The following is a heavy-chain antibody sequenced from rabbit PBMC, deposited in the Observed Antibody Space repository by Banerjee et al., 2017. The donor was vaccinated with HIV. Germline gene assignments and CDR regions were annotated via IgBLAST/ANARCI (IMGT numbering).Heavy chain of an antibody. V-gene: IGHV1S45*01. CDR2: IDTGSSGYT. Sequence: EESGGDLVQPEGSLTLTCKASGLDFSSSYWICWVRQAPGKGLEWIACIDTGSSGYTWYASWAKGRFTISKTSSTTVTLQVTSLTAADTATYFCARGGAVVRYFTLWGQGTLVTVS. D-gene: IGHD1-1*01. CDR1: GLDFSSSYW. CDR3: ARGGAVVRYFTL. J-gene: IGHJ4*01.